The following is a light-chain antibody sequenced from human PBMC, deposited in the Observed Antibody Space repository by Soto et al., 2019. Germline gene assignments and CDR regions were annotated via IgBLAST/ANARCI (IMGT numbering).Light chain of an antibody. V-gene: IGLV2-14*01. Sequence: QSALTQPASVSGSPGQSITICCTGTSSDVGAYNYVSWYQQHPGKAPKLMIYEVSNRPSGVSNRFSGSKSRNTASLTISGLQAEDEADYYCSSYTSSSTLVFGGGTKLTVL. CDR2: EVS. CDR3: SSYTSSSTLV. J-gene: IGLJ2*01. CDR1: SSDVGAYNY.